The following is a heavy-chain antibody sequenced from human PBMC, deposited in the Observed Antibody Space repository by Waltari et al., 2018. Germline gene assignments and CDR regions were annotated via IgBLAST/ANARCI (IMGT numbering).Heavy chain of an antibody. CDR1: GFTFTNFA. V-gene: IGHV3-23*01. CDR2: ISGIDGRT. Sequence: VQLFEYGGGLVHPWGSLSLPCAASGFTFTNFAMNWVRQAPGKGLEWVSSISGIDGRTYYTDSVKDRFTISRDNSKNTLYLQMHGLRADDTAVYHCVTGFGSSSLSDFDSWGQGTRVTVSS. J-gene: IGHJ4*02. D-gene: IGHD3-10*01. CDR3: VTGFGSSSLSDFDS.